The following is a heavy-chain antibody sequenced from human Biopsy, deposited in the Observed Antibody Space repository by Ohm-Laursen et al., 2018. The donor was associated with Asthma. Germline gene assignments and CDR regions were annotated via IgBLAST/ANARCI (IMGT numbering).Heavy chain of an antibody. CDR1: GYTFIGCH. CDR2: INPNSGGT. V-gene: IGHV1-2*06. J-gene: IGHJ5*02. CDR3: ARGQKSAGDRWFDP. D-gene: IGHD6-13*01. Sequence: ASVKVSCKSSGYTFIGCHIHWMRQAPGQGLEWMRRINPNSGGTNYAQKFQGRVTMTRDTSISTAYMEVSRLRSDDTAVYYCARGQKSAGDRWFDPWGQGTLVTVSS.